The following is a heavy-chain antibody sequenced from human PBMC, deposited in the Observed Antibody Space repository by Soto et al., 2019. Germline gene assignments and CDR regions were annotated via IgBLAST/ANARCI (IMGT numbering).Heavy chain of an antibody. J-gene: IGHJ5*02. CDR1: VGSLSSYY. Sequence: QVQLQESGPGLVKPSETLSLTCTVSVGSLSSYYWCWLRQPPGKGLEWIGYIYYSGSTNYNPSIKSRVTRSVDTSKNQFALKLSSVTAADTAVDYCARHGSIAVAGHNWFDPWGQGTLVTVSS. CDR3: ARHGSIAVAGHNWFDP. CDR2: IYYSGST. D-gene: IGHD6-19*01. V-gene: IGHV4-59*08.